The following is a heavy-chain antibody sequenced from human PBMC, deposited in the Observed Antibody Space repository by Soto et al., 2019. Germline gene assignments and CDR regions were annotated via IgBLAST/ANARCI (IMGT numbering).Heavy chain of an antibody. Sequence: ASVKVSCKASGYTFTAHYMNWVRQAPGQGLEWMGWINPNSGDTKYVEKFQGKVTMTRDTSISTAYMELSSLRSDDTAVYYCASVNSGSYHHGLFDYWGQGALVTVSS. CDR2: INPNSGDT. CDR3: ASVNSGSYHHGLFDY. CDR1: GYTFTAHY. J-gene: IGHJ4*02. V-gene: IGHV1-2*02. D-gene: IGHD1-26*01.